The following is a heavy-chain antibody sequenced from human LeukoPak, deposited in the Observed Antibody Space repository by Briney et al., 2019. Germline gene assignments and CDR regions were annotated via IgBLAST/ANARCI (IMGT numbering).Heavy chain of an antibody. CDR2: IYSGGST. J-gene: IGHJ4*02. CDR3: AKDPRDHSYGWSWRYFDY. V-gene: IGHV3-53*05. CDR1: GFTVSGDY. D-gene: IGHD5-18*01. Sequence: PGGSLRLSCAVSGFTVSGDYMSWVRQAPGKGLEWVSVIYSGGSTYYADSVKGRFTISGDNSKNTLYLQMNSLRAEDTAVYYCAKDPRDHSYGWSWRYFDYWGQGTLVTVSS.